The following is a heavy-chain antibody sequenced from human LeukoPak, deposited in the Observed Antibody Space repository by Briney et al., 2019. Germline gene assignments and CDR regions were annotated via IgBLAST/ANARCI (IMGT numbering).Heavy chain of an antibody. CDR1: GGSISSYY. V-gene: IGHV4-59*08. D-gene: IGHD6-13*01. CDR2: IYCSGST. CDR3: ARAAAGTRKRYGMDV. J-gene: IGHJ6*02. Sequence: SETLSLTCTVSGGSISSYYWSWIRQPPGKGLEWIGYIYCSGSTNYNPSLKSRVTISVDTSKNQFSLKLSSVTAADTAVYYCARAAAGTRKRYGMDVWGQGTTVTVSS.